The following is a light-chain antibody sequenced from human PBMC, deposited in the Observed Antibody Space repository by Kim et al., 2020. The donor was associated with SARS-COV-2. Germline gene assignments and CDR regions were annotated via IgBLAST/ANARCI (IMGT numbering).Light chain of an antibody. J-gene: IGKJ1*01. V-gene: IGKV3-20*01. CDR3: QHYDTTPPVTWT. CDR2: DAY. Sequence: EIVLTQSPGTLSLSPGERATLSCRASQSVSSAYLAWYQQKPGQAPRLLIYDAYNRATGIPDRFSGSGSGTDFTLTISRLEPEDFAVYFCQHYDTTPPVTWTFGQGTKLEI. CDR1: QSVSSAY.